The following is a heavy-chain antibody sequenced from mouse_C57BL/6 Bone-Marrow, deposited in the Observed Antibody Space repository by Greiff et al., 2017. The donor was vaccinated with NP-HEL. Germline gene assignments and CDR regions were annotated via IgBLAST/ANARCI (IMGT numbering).Heavy chain of an antibody. CDR2: IRNKANGYTT. V-gene: IGHV7-3*01. D-gene: IGHD1-1*01. CDR3: ASGVYYYGSSYWYFDV. J-gene: IGHJ1*03. CDR1: GFTFTDYY. Sequence: EVNVVESGGGLVQPGGSLSLSCAASGFTFTDYYMSWVRQPPGKALEWLGFIRNKANGYTTEYSASVKGRFTNSSDNSHSILYLQMNALRAEDSATYYCASGVYYYGSSYWYFDVWGTGTTVTVSS.